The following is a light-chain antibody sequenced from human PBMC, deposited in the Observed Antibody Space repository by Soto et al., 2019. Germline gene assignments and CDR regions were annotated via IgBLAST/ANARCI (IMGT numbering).Light chain of an antibody. J-gene: IGKJ5*01. CDR3: QQYGGSPIT. CDR2: GAS. V-gene: IGKV3-20*01. Sequence: IVLTQSPGTLSWSPGDRVTLSCRASQSVNTKLAWYQQKPGQAPTLLMSGASNRASGVPVRFSGSGAGTDFTLTISRLEPEDFALYYCQQYGGSPITFGLGTRLEIK. CDR1: QSVNTK.